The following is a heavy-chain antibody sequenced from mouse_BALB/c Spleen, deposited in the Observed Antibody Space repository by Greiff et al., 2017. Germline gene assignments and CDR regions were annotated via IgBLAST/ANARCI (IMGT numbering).Heavy chain of an antibody. V-gene: IGHV5-12-1*01. CDR2: ISSGGGRT. J-gene: IGHJ2*01. Sequence: DVMLVESGGGLVKPGGSLKLSCAASGFAFSSYDMSWVRQTPEKRLEWVAYISSGGGRTYYPDTVKGRFTISRDNAKNTLYLQMSSLKSEDTAMYYCARRRGYGYALDYWGQGTTLTVSS. CDR1: GFAFSSYD. CDR3: ARRRGYGYALDY. D-gene: IGHD2-2*01.